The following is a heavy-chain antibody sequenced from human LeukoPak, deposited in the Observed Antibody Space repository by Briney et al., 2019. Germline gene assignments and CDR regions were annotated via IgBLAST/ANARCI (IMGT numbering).Heavy chain of an antibody. Sequence: GGSLRLSCTTSGCTFNDFAMSWVRQAPGRGLELVSSISTSGGTTSYADSVKGRFTISRDNSKNTLYLQMNSLRAEDTALYYCAKKVAGYNNCFDPWGQGTLVTVSS. CDR2: ISTSGGTT. V-gene: IGHV3-23*01. CDR1: GCTFNDFA. D-gene: IGHD6-19*01. J-gene: IGHJ5*02. CDR3: AKKVAGYNNCFDP.